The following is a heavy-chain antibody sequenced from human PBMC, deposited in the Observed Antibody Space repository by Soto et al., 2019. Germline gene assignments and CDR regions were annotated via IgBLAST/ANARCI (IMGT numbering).Heavy chain of an antibody. V-gene: IGHV4-31*03. CDR2: IYYSGST. CDR3: ARARTTYYYDSSGAVAFDY. CDR1: GGSISSGGYY. D-gene: IGHD3-22*01. J-gene: IGHJ4*02. Sequence: QVQLQESGPGLVKPSQTLSLTCTVSGGSISSGGYYWSWIRQHPGKGLEWIGYIYYSGSTYYNPSLKSRVTISVDTSKNQFSLKLSSVTAADTAVYYCARARTTYYYDSSGAVAFDYWGQGTLVTVSS.